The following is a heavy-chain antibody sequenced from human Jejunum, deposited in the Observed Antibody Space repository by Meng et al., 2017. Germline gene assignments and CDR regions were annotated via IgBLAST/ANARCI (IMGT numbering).Heavy chain of an antibody. Sequence: GGSLRLSCAASGFTFSSYAMSWVRQAPGKGLEWVSSISHSGATTYYADSVKGRFTISRDNSRNALYLQMNGLRAEDTALYYCAKRSVVAAWGAFDYWGQGALVTVSS. CDR3: AKRSVVAAWGAFDY. J-gene: IGHJ4*02. CDR2: ISHSGATT. CDR1: GFTFSSYA. V-gene: IGHV3-23*01. D-gene: IGHD2-15*01.